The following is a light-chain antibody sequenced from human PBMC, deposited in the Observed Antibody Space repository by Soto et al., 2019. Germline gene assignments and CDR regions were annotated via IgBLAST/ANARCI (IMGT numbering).Light chain of an antibody. Sequence: DIPMTQSPSTLSASVGDRVTITCRASQNINGWLAWYQQKPGKAPKLLIYKASSLESGVPSRFSASESGTEFTLTISSLQPDDFATYYCQQYDSYPWTFGQGTKVEIK. CDR3: QQYDSYPWT. J-gene: IGKJ1*01. CDR1: QNINGW. V-gene: IGKV1-5*03. CDR2: KAS.